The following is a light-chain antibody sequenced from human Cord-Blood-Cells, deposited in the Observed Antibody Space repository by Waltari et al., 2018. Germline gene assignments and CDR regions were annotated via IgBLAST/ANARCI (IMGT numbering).Light chain of an antibody. J-gene: IGLJ2*01. CDR1: KLGDKY. Sequence: SYELTQPPSVSVSPGQTASITCSGDKLGDKYACWYQQTPGQSPVLVIYQVSKRPSGIPGRFSGSNSGNTATLTISGTQARDEADYYCQAWDSSTAVFGGGTKLTVL. CDR3: QAWDSSTAV. CDR2: QVS. V-gene: IGLV3-1*01.